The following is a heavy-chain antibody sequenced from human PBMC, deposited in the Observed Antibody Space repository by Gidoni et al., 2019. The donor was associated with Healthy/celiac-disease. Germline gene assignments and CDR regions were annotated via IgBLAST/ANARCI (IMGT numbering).Heavy chain of an antibody. Sequence: QVQLVQSGAEAKKPGASVKVSCKASGYTFTGYYMHWVRQAPGQGLEWMGWINPNSGGTNYAQKFQGRVTMTRDTSISTAYMELSRLRSDDTAVYYCASGSSGWYGSEYFQHWGQGTLVTVSS. D-gene: IGHD6-19*01. J-gene: IGHJ1*01. CDR1: GYTFTGYY. CDR2: INPNSGGT. V-gene: IGHV1-2*02. CDR3: ASGSSGWYGSEYFQH.